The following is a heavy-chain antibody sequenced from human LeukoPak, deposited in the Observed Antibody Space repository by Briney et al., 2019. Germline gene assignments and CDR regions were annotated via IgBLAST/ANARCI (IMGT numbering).Heavy chain of an antibody. V-gene: IGHV4-30-2*01. D-gene: IGHD2-2*01. Sequence: SQTLSLTCTVSGGSISSGGYYWSRIRQPPGKGLEWIGYISHSGSTYYNPSLKSRVTISVDRSKNQFSLKLSSVTAADTAVYYCARERSEYCSSTSCSHWLDPWGQGTLVTVSS. CDR2: ISHSGST. CDR1: GGSISSGGYY. CDR3: ARERSEYCSSTSCSHWLDP. J-gene: IGHJ5*02.